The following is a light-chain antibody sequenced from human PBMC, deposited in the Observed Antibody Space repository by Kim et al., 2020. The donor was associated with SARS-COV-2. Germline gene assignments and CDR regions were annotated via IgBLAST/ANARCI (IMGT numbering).Light chain of an antibody. V-gene: IGKV3-20*01. CDR3: QQYSNFPRT. Sequence: SPGAIATLSCGASQSVNSNSLAWYQRKPGQAPRLLIYGSSSRASGIPDRFSGSGSGTDFTLTISRLEPEDFAVYYCQQYSNFPRTFGQGTKVDIK. J-gene: IGKJ1*01. CDR1: QSVNSNS. CDR2: GSS.